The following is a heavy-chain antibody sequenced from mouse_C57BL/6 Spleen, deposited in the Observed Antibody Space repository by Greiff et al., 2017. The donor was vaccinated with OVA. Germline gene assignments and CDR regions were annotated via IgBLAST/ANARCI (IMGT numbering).Heavy chain of an antibody. CDR2: INYDGSST. D-gene: IGHD2-4*01. J-gene: IGHJ3*01. CDR1: GFTFSDYY. CDR3: ARYDYDGNWFAY. Sequence: EVKLVESEGGLVQPGSSMKLSCTASGFTFSDYYMAWVRQAPEKGLEWVANINYDGSSTYYLDSLKSRFIISRDNAKNILYLQMSSLKSEDTATYYCARYDYDGNWFAYWGQGTLVTVSA. V-gene: IGHV5-16*01.